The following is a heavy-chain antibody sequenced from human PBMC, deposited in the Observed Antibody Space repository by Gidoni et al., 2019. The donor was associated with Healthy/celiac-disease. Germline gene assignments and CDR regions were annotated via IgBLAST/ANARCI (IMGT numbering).Heavy chain of an antibody. CDR3: ARGSPDCSGGSCYYYYYGMDV. CDR2: INPNSGGT. D-gene: IGHD2-15*01. Sequence: QVQLVQSGAEVKKPGASVKVSCQASGYTFTGYFLHWRRQAPGQGLEWMGWINPNSGGTNYAQKFQGWVTMTRDTSISTAYMELSRLRSDDTAVYYCARGSPDCSGGSCYYYYYGMDVWGQGTTVTVSS. J-gene: IGHJ6*02. V-gene: IGHV1-2*04. CDR1: GYTFTGYF.